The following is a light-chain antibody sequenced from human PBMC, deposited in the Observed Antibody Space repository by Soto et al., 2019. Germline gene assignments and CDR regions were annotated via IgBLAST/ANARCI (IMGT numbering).Light chain of an antibody. CDR2: DSS. J-gene: IGKJ5*01. CDR1: QSVSGNY. Sequence: EIVLTQSPGTLSLYPGETATLSCRASQSVSGNYLARYHHKPGQAPRLLIYDSSRRATGIPDRFSGSGSGTDFTLTISRLEPEDFAIYYCQQYGGSITFGQGTRLEIE. CDR3: QQYGGSIT. V-gene: IGKV3-20*01.